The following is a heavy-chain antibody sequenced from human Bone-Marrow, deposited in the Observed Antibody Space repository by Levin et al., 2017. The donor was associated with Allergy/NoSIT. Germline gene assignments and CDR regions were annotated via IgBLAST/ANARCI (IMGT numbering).Heavy chain of an antibody. CDR3: ATVRSGRPDY. Sequence: PGGSLRLSCKASGNSLTRYWISWVRQMPGKGLEWMGKIDPSDSYTDYSPSFQGHVSISADRSISTAYLQWSSLKASDTAIYYCATVRSGRPDYWGQGTLVTVSS. J-gene: IGHJ4*02. V-gene: IGHV5-10-1*01. D-gene: IGHD6-19*01. CDR2: IDPSDSYT. CDR1: GNSLTRYW.